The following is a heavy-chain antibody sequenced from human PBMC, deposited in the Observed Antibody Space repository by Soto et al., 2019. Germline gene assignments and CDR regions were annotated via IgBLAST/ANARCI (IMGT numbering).Heavy chain of an antibody. CDR2: IRSSTTV. CDR1: GFSFSDFS. V-gene: IGHV3-48*02. Sequence: GGSLRLSCAASGFSFSDFSMNWVRQAPGKGLEWISYIRSSTTVSYADSVKGRFTISRDNAKNSLFLQMNSLRDEDTAVYYCARDLSWAFAHWGQGALVTVSS. D-gene: IGHD6-13*01. CDR3: ARDLSWAFAH. J-gene: IGHJ4*02.